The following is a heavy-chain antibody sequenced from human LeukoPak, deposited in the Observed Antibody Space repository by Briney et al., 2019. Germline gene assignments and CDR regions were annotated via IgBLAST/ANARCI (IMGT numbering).Heavy chain of an antibody. V-gene: IGHV4-34*01. CDR2: INHSGST. CDR1: GGSFSGYY. CDR3: ARLVSVSGIDY. J-gene: IGHJ4*02. Sequence: PSETPSLTCAVYGGSFSGYYWSWIRQPPGKGLEWIGEINHSGSTNYNPSLKSRVTISVDTSKNQFSLKLSPVTAADTAVYYCARLVSVSGIDYWGQGTLVTVSS. D-gene: IGHD5/OR15-5a*01.